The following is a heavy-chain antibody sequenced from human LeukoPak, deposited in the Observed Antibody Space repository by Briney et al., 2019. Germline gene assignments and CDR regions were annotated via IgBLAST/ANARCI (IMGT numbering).Heavy chain of an antibody. D-gene: IGHD4-23*01. CDR3: TRHPGGNAAHRFDY. Sequence: SETLSLTCTVSGGSLSNYFWSWIRQPPGRGLEWIGYIYSSGSTHYNPSLQSRVTISVDTSKNQFSLNLNSVTAADTAVYYCTRHPGGNAAHRFDYWGQGFLVTVSS. CDR1: GGSLSNYF. V-gene: IGHV4-59*08. J-gene: IGHJ4*02. CDR2: IYSSGST.